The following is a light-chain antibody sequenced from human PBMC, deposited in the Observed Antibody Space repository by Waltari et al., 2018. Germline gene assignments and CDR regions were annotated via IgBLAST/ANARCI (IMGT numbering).Light chain of an antibody. J-gene: IGLJ2*01. V-gene: IGLV2-14*03. CDR3: SSYTSRSSLKL. CDR1: YSDGGGYYY. Sequence: QSALTQPISVSGSPGQSTTISCTGTYSDGGGYYYVPCYQQYPGEALRLLIYTDNNRHTGISCCFSGSKSGDTASLAISGLQTEDEADYYCSSYTSRSSLKLFGGRTKLTVL. CDR2: TDN.